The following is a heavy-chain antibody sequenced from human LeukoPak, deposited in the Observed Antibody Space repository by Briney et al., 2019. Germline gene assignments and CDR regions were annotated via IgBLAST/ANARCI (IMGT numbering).Heavy chain of an antibody. CDR1: GVSINNYY. D-gene: IGHD6-6*01. Sequence: SETLSLTCTVSGVSINNYYWSWIRQPPGKGLEWIGYIYKSGSTNYNPSLKSRVTISIDTSKNQFSLKLSSVTAADAAVYYCARDRVFDYWGQGTLVTVSS. CDR3: ARDRVFDY. J-gene: IGHJ4*02. CDR2: IYKSGST. V-gene: IGHV4-59*12.